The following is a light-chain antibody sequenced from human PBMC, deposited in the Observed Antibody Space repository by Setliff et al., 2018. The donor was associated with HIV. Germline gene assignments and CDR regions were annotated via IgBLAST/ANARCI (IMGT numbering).Light chain of an antibody. J-gene: IGLJ2*01. Sequence: QSVLAQPPSASGSPGQSVTISCTGTSSDVGGYHYVSWDQQHPGKAPKLWIYEVSERPSGVPDRFSGSKSGNTASLTVSGLQAEDEADYYCSSYAGSNDLVFGGGTKVTVL. V-gene: IGLV2-8*01. CDR1: SSDVGGYHY. CDR3: SSYAGSNDLV. CDR2: EVS.